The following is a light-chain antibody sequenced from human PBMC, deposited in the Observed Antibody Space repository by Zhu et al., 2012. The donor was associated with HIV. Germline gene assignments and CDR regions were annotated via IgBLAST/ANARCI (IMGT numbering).Light chain of an antibody. CDR1: QTVSRNY. Sequence: EIVLMQSPGTLSLSPGERATLSCRASQTVSRNYLAWYQQKPGQAPRLLIYGASRRVTGIPDRFSASGSGTDFTLTISRLEPEDFAVYYCQHYVPSPMYTFGQGTKLEIK. J-gene: IGKJ2*01. CDR3: QHYVPSPMYT. CDR2: GAS. V-gene: IGKV3-20*01.